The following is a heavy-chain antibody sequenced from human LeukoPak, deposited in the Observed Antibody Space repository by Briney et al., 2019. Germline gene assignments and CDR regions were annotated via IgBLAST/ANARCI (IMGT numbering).Heavy chain of an antibody. CDR3: ARHEQWLVPVDY. Sequence: PSETLSLACAVSGNSIGSSYYWGWIRQPPGKGLEWIASIYHSGSTYYNPSLKSRVTISMDTSKNEFSLRLSPVTAADTAVYYCARHEQWLVPVDYWGQGTLVTVSS. CDR1: GNSIGSSYY. D-gene: IGHD6-19*01. CDR2: IYHSGST. V-gene: IGHV4-38-2*01. J-gene: IGHJ4*02.